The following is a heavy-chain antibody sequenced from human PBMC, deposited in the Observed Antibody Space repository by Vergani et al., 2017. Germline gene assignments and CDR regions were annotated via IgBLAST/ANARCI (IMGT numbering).Heavy chain of an antibody. CDR3: ARSTVTTYYYSGMDV. Sequence: EVQLLQSEGAVVQPGGSLRLSCVASGFTFSSHAMSWVRQGHGQGLEWVSSIKNTGDSTHYADSVKGRFTISRDNSKNTLYLQMNSLRVEDTAVYYCARSTVTTYYYSGMDVWGQGTTVTVS. J-gene: IGHJ6*02. V-gene: IGHV3-23*01. D-gene: IGHD4-17*01. CDR1: GFTFSSHA. CDR2: IKNTGDST.